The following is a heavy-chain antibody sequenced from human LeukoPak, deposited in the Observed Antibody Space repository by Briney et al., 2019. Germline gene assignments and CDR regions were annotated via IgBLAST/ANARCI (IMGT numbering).Heavy chain of an antibody. CDR1: GFTFSSYA. J-gene: IGHJ1*01. CDR2: ISGSGGST. Sequence: GGSLRLSCAASGFTFSSYAMSWVRQAPGKGLEWVSAISGSGGSTYYADSVKGRFTISRDNSKNTLYLQMNSLGAEDTAVYYCAKGSWFGELYFQHWGQGTLVTVSS. D-gene: IGHD3-10*01. CDR3: AKGSWFGELYFQH. V-gene: IGHV3-23*01.